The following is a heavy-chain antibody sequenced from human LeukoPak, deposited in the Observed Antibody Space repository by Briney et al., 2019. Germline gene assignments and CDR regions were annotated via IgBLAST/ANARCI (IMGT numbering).Heavy chain of an antibody. D-gene: IGHD5-12*01. CDR3: ARGGGYGGLFDY. CDR2: IFYIGST. J-gene: IGHJ4*02. V-gene: IGHV4-59*08. Sequence: PSETLSLTCTVSGGSISTYYWSWIRQPPGKGLEWIGYIFYIGSTNYNPPLKSRVTISLDTSKNQFSLKLSSVTAADTAVYYCARGGGYGGLFDYWGQGTLVTVSS. CDR1: GGSISTYY.